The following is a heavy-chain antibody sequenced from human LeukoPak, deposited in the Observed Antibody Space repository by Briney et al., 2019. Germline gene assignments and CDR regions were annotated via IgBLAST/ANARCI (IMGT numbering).Heavy chain of an antibody. D-gene: IGHD3-10*01. Sequence: SETLSLTCTVSGGSISSYYWSWIRQPAGKGLEWIGRIYTSGSTNYNPSLKSRVTMSVDTSKNQFSLKLSSVTAADTAVYYCARVANAMVRGVIITGAPCYMDVWGKGTTVTISS. J-gene: IGHJ6*03. CDR1: GGSISSYY. CDR2: IYTSGST. CDR3: ARVANAMVRGVIITGAPCYMDV. V-gene: IGHV4-4*07.